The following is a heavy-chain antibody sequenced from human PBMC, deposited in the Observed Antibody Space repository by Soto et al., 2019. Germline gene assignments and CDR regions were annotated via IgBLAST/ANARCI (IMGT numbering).Heavy chain of an antibody. J-gene: IGHJ5*02. D-gene: IGHD3-22*01. CDR2: IKAGNGNT. CDR3: ARGEVWYYDSSGYYWFDP. Sequence: ASVKVSCKASGYTFTSYAMHWVRQAPGQRLEWMGWIKAGNGNTKYSQKIQGRVTITRDTSASTAYMELSSLRSEDTAVYYCARGEVWYYDSSGYYWFDPWGQGTLVTVSS. V-gene: IGHV1-3*01. CDR1: GYTFTSYA.